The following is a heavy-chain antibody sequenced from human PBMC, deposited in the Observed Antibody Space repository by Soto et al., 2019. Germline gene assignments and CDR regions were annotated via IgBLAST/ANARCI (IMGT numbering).Heavy chain of an antibody. CDR1: GFTFSSYA. CDR3: ARSGDPQYYYYGMDV. CDR2: ISYDGSNE. Sequence: GGSLRLSCAASGFTFSSYAMHWVRQAPGKGLEWVAVISYDGSNEYYADSVKGRFTISRDNSKNTLYLQMNSLRAEDTAVYYCARSGDPQYYYYGMDVWGQGTTVTVSS. D-gene: IGHD3-10*01. J-gene: IGHJ6*02. V-gene: IGHV3-30-3*01.